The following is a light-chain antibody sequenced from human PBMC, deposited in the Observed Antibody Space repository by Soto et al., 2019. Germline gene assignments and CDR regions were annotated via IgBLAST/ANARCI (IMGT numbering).Light chain of an antibody. CDR1: QSVRSN. J-gene: IGKJ1*01. Sequence: EIVMTQSPATLSVSPWERATLSCRASQSVRSNLAWYQQKPGQAPRLLIHDASSRATGISDRCTGSGSGTDFTLTITTLENEDFAVYYCQQYGSSPRTFGLGTKVDIK. CDR2: DAS. V-gene: IGKV3-20*01. CDR3: QQYGSSPRT.